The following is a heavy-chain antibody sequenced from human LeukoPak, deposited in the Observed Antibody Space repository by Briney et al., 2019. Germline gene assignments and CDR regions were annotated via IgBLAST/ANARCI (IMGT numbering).Heavy chain of an antibody. CDR1: GFTFSSYA. V-gene: IGHV3-23*01. J-gene: IGHJ5*02. Sequence: PGGSLRLSCAASGFTFSSYAMSWVRQAPGKGLEWVSAISGSGGSTYYAGSVKGRFTISRDNSKNTLYLQMNSLRAEDTAVYYCAKDPSTMVRGAPFDPWGQGTLVTVSS. D-gene: IGHD3-10*01. CDR2: ISGSGGST. CDR3: AKDPSTMVRGAPFDP.